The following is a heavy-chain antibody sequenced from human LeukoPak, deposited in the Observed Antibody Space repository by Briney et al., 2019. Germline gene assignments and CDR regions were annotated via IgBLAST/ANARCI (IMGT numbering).Heavy chain of an antibody. V-gene: IGHV4-39*07. D-gene: IGHD3-10*01. CDR3: ARGPSHYLSDY. J-gene: IGHJ4*02. CDR1: GGSISSGSYY. Sequence: ASETLSLTCTVSGGSISSGSYYWTWIRQPAGKGLEWIGSIYYSGSTYYNPSLKSRVTISVDTSKNQFSLKLSSVTAADTAVYYCARGPSHYLSDYWGQGTLVTVSS. CDR2: IYYSGST.